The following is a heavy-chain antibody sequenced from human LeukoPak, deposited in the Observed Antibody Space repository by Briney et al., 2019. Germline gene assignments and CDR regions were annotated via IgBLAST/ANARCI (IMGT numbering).Heavy chain of an antibody. Sequence: ASVKVSCKASGYTFTGYYMHWVRQAPGQGLEWMGWINPNSGGTNYAQKFQGRVTMTRDTFISTAYMELSRLRSDDTAVYYCARGYVWGSYRYVYWGQGTLVTVSS. J-gene: IGHJ4*02. CDR3: ARGYVWGSYRYVY. V-gene: IGHV1-2*02. CDR2: INPNSGGT. D-gene: IGHD3-16*02. CDR1: GYTFTGYY.